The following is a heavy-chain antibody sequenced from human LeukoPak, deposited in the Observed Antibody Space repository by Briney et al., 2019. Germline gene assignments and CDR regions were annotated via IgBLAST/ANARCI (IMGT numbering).Heavy chain of an antibody. CDR2: ISSSSSTI. CDR3: ARDGAVAGLHY. D-gene: IGHD6-19*01. CDR1: GFTFSSYS. V-gene: IGHV3-48*04. J-gene: IGHJ4*02. Sequence: GGSLRLSCAASGFTFSSYSMNWVRQAPGKGLEWVSFISSSSSTIYYADSVKGRFTISRDNAKNSLYLQMNSLRAEDTAVYYCARDGAVAGLHYWGQGTLITVSS.